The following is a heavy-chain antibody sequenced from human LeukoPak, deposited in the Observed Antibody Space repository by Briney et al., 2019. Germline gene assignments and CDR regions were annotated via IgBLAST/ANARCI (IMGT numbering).Heavy chain of an antibody. J-gene: IGHJ4*02. D-gene: IGHD3-10*01. CDR1: GFTLSSYA. CDR2: ISGSGGST. CDR3: ANNLGYYYGSGSYPDY. V-gene: IGHV3-23*01. Sequence: GGSLRLSCAASGFTLSSYAMSWVRQAPGKGLEWVSDISGSGGSTYYADSVKGRFTISRDNSKNTLYLQMNSLRAEDTAVYYCANNLGYYYGSGSYPDYWGQGTLVTVSS.